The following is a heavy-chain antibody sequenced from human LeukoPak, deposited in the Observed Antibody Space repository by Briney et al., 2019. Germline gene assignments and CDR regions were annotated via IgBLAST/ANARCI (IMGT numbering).Heavy chain of an antibody. Sequence: SETLSLTCTVSGGSISSDSYYWSWIRQPAGKGLEWIGRIYASGKIDYNPSLKSRVTISVDTSKNQFSLKLSSVTAADTAVYYCARGNLWDYRRYYYYMDVWGKGTTGTVSS. D-gene: IGHD4-11*01. V-gene: IGHV4-61*02. CDR2: IYASGKI. J-gene: IGHJ6*03. CDR3: ARGNLWDYRRYYYYMDV. CDR1: GGSISSDSYY.